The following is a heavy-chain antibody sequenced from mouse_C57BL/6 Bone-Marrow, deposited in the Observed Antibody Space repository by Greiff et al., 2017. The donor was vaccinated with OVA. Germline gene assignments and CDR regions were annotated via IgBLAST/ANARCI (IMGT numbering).Heavy chain of an antibody. CDR3: AFYYGSSYRYFDV. D-gene: IGHD1-1*01. CDR2: INPNYGTT. J-gene: IGHJ1*03. Sequence: VQLKESGPELVKPGASVKISCKASGYSFPDYNMHWVKQSNGKSLEWIGVINPNYGTTSYNQKFKGKATLTVDKSSSTAYMQLNSLTSEDSAVYYGAFYYGSSYRYFDVWGTGTTVTVSS. CDR1: GYSFPDYN. V-gene: IGHV1-39*01.